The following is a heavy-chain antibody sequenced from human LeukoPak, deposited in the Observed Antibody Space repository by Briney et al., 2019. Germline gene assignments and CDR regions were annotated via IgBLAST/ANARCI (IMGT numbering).Heavy chain of an antibody. D-gene: IGHD3-16*01. V-gene: IGHV3-23*01. CDR3: ARGGKLHPQSPY. CDR2: ISGSGGST. CDR1: GFTFSSYA. Sequence: GGSLRLSCAASGFTFSSYAMSWVRQAPGKGLEWVSAISGSGGSTYYADSVKGRFTISRDDSKNTLYLQMNSLGAEDTGVYYCARGGKLHPQSPYWGQGTLVTVSS. J-gene: IGHJ4*02.